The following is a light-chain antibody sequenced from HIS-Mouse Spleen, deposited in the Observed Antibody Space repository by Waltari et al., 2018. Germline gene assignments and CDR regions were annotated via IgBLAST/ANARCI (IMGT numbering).Light chain of an antibody. CDR2: DDS. Sequence: SYVLTQPPSVSVAPGQTARITCGGNNIGSKSVHWYQQKPGQAPVLVVYDDSDGPSGIPGGFSGSNSGNTATLTISRVEAGDEADYYCQVWDSSSDHVVFGGGTKLTVL. CDR1: NIGSKS. V-gene: IGLV3-21*02. CDR3: QVWDSSSDHVV. J-gene: IGLJ2*01.